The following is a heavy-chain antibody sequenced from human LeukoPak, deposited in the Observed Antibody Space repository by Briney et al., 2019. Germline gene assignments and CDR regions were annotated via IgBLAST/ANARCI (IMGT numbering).Heavy chain of an antibody. D-gene: IGHD2-15*01. CDR2: IYWDDDK. CDR3: ARRETFYCSGGSCYDY. J-gene: IGHJ4*02. Sequence: SGPTLVNPTQTLMLTCTFSGFSLSTSGVGVGWIRQPPGKAREWLALIYWDDDKRYSPSLKSRLTITKDTSKNQVVLTMTNMDPVDTATYYCARRETFYCSGGSCYDYWGQGTLVTVSS. V-gene: IGHV2-5*02. CDR1: GFSLSTSGVG.